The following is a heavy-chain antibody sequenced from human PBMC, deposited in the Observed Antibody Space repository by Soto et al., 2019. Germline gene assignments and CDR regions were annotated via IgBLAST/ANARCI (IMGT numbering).Heavy chain of an antibody. CDR3: AKGDNLGPKTGYAFDP. D-gene: IGHD5-12*01. V-gene: IGHV6-1*01. CDR1: GDSVSSNTAS. CDR2: TYFRSKWYN. Sequence: SQTLSLTCAISGDSVSSNTASWNWIRQSPSRGLEWLGRTYFRSKWYNDYAVSVKSRIIINPDTSNNQFSLQLNSVTPEDTAVYFCAKGDNLGPKTGYAFDPWGQGIMVTFSS. J-gene: IGHJ5*02.